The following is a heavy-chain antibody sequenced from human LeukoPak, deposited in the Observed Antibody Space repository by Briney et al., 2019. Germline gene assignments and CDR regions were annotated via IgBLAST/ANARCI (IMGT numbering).Heavy chain of an antibody. CDR3: ARGGYSGYDSYEYYFDY. V-gene: IGHV1-69*01. J-gene: IGHJ4*02. CDR1: GGTFSSYA. D-gene: IGHD5-12*01. Sequence: SVKVSCKARGGTFSSYAISWVRQAPGQGLEWMGGIIPIFGTANYAQKFQGRVTITADESTSTAYMELSSLRSEDTAVYYCARGGYSGYDSYEYYFDYWGQGTLVTVSS. CDR2: IIPIFGTA.